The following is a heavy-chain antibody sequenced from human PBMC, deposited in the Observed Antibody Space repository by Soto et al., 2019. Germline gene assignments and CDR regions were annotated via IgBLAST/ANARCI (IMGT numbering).Heavy chain of an antibody. V-gene: IGHV5-51*01. CDR2: IYPGDSDT. D-gene: IGHD3-10*01. CDR1: GYSFTSYG. Sequence: PGAALKICGKGSGYSFTSYGIGWVRQMPGKGLEWMGIIYPGDSDTRYSPSFQGQVTISADKSISTAYLQWSSLKASDTAMYYCAGWGFRGVNTRTRDYYGLDVWGQGTTVTVSS. CDR3: AGWGFRGVNTRTRDYYGLDV. J-gene: IGHJ6*02.